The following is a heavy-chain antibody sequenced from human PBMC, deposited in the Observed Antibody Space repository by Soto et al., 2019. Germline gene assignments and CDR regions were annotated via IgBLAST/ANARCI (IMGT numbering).Heavy chain of an antibody. J-gene: IGHJ4*02. CDR2: IYNSGST. CDR1: GGSISSYY. D-gene: IGHD6-13*01. V-gene: IGHV4-59*08. CDR3: ARGSTGYSSSWYRY. Sequence: SETLSLTCPVSGGSISSYYWSWIRQPPGKELEWIGYIYNSGSTNYNPSLKSRVTISVDTSKNQFSLKLSSVTAADTAVYYCARGSTGYSSSWYRYWGQGTLVTVSS.